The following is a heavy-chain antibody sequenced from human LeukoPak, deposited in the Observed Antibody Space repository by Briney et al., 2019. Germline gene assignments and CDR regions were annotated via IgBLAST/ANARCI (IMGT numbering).Heavy chain of an antibody. CDR2: IKQDGSEK. CDR3: AREHDATKRWIQLWLRGWFDP. J-gene: IGHJ5*02. V-gene: IGHV3-7*01. CDR1: GFTFSSYW. Sequence: PGGSLRLSCAASGFTFSSYWMSWVRQAPGKGLEWVANIKQDGSEKYYVDSVKGRFTISRDNAKNSLYLQMNSLRAEDTAVYYCAREHDATKRWIQLWLRGWFDPWGQGTLVTVSS. D-gene: IGHD5-18*01.